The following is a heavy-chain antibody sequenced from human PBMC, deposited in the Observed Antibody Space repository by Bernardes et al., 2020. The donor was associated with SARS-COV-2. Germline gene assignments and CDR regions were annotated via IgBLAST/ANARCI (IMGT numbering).Heavy chain of an antibody. V-gene: IGHV1-69*01. CDR1: GGTFSSYA. CDR2: IIPIFGTA. D-gene: IGHD2-15*01. J-gene: IGHJ6*02. CDR3: ARTGWGTCSGGSCYRYYYYGMDV. Sequence: EVGCKASGGTFSSYAISWVRQAPGQGLEWMGGIIPIFGTANYAQKFQGRVTITADESTSTAYMELSSLRSEDTAVYYCARTGWGTCSGGSCYRYYYYGMDVWGQGTTVTVSS.